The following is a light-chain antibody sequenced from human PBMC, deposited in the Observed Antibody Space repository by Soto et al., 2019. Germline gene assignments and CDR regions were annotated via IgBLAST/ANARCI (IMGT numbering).Light chain of an antibody. CDR3: SSYTSSSTL. CDR2: DVS. J-gene: IGLJ2*01. V-gene: IGLV2-14*01. Sequence: QSALTQPASVSGSPGQSITISCTGTSSDVGGYNYVSWYQQHPGKAPKLMIYDVSNRPSGVSNRFSGSKSGNTASLTISGLQAEVEADYYCSSYTSSSTLFGGGPKVTVL. CDR1: SSDVGGYNY.